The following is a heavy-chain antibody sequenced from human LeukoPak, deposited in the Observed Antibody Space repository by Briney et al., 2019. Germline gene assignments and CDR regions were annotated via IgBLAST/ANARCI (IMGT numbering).Heavy chain of an antibody. D-gene: IGHD2-15*01. V-gene: IGHV3-30*18. Sequence: GGSLRLSCAASGFTFSSFAMHWVRQAPGKGLEWVAFISNDGSNEYYADSVKGRFTISRDNSKNTLYLQMNSLSPEDTAIYYCAKIAASGRLLWASFDYWGQGTLVTVSS. CDR2: ISNDGSNE. J-gene: IGHJ4*02. CDR1: GFTFSSFA. CDR3: AKIAASGRLLWASFDY.